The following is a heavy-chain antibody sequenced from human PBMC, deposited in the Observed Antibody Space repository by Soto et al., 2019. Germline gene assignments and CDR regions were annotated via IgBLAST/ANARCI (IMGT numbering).Heavy chain of an antibody. J-gene: IGHJ5*02. CDR2: FYSSGSI. CDR1: GYSITAGGYY. D-gene: IGHD6-19*01. V-gene: IGHV4-39*07. Sequence: SETLSLTCFVSGYSITAGGYYWSWIRHHPGKGLEWIGSFYSSGSIIYNPSLRSRVSISGDTSSNQFSMSLTSVTAADTARYYCARMYSSGSGWFHHWGKGTLVT. CDR3: ARMYSSGSGWFHH.